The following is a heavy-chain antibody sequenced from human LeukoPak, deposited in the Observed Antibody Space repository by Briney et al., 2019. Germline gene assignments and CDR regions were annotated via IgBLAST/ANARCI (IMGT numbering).Heavy chain of an antibody. Sequence: SETLSLTCAVYGGSFSGYYCSWSRPTPRKGLEWIGEIYLSGSTHYTPSLKSRVTMSVDTSKNQFSLKLSSVTAAETAVYYGARDNSEDGYGYDAVYYFDYWGQGTLVTVSS. J-gene: IGHJ4*02. V-gene: IGHV4-34*01. CDR3: ARDNSEDGYGYDAVYYFDY. CDR2: IYLSGST. D-gene: IGHD5-18*01. CDR1: GGSFSGYY.